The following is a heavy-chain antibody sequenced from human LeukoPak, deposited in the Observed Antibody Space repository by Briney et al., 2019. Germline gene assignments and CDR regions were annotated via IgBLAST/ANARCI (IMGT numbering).Heavy chain of an antibody. CDR3: AREFSYYGSGKYGMDV. V-gene: IGHV1-69*13. CDR1: GYTFTSYG. J-gene: IGHJ6*02. Sequence: SVKVSCKASGYTFTSYGISWVQQAPGQGLEWMGGIIPIFGTANYAQKFQGRVTITADESTSTAYMELSSLRSEDTAVYYCAREFSYYGSGKYGMDVWGQGTTVTVSS. D-gene: IGHD3-10*01. CDR2: IIPIFGTA.